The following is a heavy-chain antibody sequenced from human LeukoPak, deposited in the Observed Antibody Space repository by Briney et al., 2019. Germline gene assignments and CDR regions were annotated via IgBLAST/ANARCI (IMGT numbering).Heavy chain of an antibody. CDR1: GGSCDDYY. CDR3: ATYSGTFYLQFDY. Sequence: SETLSLTCDVYGGSCDDYYCSWIRQPPGKGLEWIGEIHPHGIFYYNSSLMSRVTISIDTSKSRFSLRLTSVTAADTAVYYCATYSGTFYLQFDYWGQGTLVTVSS. V-gene: IGHV4-34*01. J-gene: IGHJ4*02. CDR2: IHPHGIF. D-gene: IGHD1-26*01.